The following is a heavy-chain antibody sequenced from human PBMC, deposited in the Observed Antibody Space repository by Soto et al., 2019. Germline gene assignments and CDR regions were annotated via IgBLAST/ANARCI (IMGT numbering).Heavy chain of an antibody. CDR1: GGSISSGDYY. Sequence: QVQLQESGPGLVKPSQTLSLTCTVSGGSISSGDYYWSWIRQHPGKGLAWIGYIYYSGSTYYNPSLKSRVTISVDTSKNQFSLKLSSVTAADTAVYYGARWWSGSRQGFDPWGQGTLVIVSS. V-gene: IGHV4-31*03. CDR3: ARWWSGSRQGFDP. J-gene: IGHJ5*02. D-gene: IGHD3-3*01. CDR2: IYYSGST.